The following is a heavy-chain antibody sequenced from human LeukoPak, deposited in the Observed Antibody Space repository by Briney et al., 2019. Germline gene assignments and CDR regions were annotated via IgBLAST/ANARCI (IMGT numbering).Heavy chain of an antibody. D-gene: IGHD6-6*01. J-gene: IGHJ4*02. CDR3: ARHGYSSIAASNVDY. CDR1: GYSFTSYW. CDR2: IDPSDSYT. V-gene: IGHV5-10-1*01. Sequence: GESLKISCKCSGYSFTSYWISWVRQMPGKGLEWMGRIDPSDSYTNYSPSFQGHVTISADKSISTAYLQWSSLKASDTAMYYCARHGYSSIAASNVDYWGQGTLVTVSS.